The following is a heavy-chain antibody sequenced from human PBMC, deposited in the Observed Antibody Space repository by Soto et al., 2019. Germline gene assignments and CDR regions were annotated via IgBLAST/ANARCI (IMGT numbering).Heavy chain of an antibody. D-gene: IGHD2-2*01. CDR1: GFTFSTYA. J-gene: IGHJ4*02. V-gene: IGHV3-23*01. Sequence: GGSLRLSCAASGFTFSTYAMNWVLQPPGKGLEWVSSISGSGAYTYYADSVQGRFTISRDNSKNTLNLQMNSLRAEDTAVYYCARDRHPYSTKYYFDYWGQGTLVTVSS. CDR3: ARDRHPYSTKYYFDY. CDR2: ISGSGAYT.